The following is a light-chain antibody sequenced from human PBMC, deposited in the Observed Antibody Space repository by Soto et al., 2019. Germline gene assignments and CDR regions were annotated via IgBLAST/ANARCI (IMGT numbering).Light chain of an antibody. J-gene: IGLJ2*01. CDR1: SSDVGGYNY. CDR3: SSYAGSNNLVV. CDR2: EVI. Sequence: QSALTKPPSAYGYPGQSVTISCTGTSSDVGGYNYVSWYQQHPGKAPKLMIYEVIKRPSGVPDRFSGSKSGNTASLTVSGLQTEDEADYYCSSYAGSNNLVVFGGGTKLTVL. V-gene: IGLV2-8*01.